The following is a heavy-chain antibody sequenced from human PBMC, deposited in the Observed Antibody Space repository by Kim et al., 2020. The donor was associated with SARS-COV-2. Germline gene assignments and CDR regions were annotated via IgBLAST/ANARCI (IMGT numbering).Heavy chain of an antibody. D-gene: IGHD6-13*01. J-gene: IGHJ2*01. CDR1: GFTLSSYW. Sequence: GGSLRLSCAASGFTLSSYWMHWVRQAPGKGLVWVSRSNSDGSSRSYADSVKGRFSISRDNAKNTLYLQMDSLRADDTAVYYCARRTATAGGYWYFDLWGRGTLAT. V-gene: IGHV3-74*01. CDR3: ARRTATAGGYWYFDL. CDR2: SNSDGSSR.